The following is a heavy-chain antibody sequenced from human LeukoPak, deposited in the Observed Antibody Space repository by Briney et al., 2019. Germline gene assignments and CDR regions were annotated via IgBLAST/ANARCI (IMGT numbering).Heavy chain of an antibody. J-gene: IGHJ4*02. CDR1: GFTFSNAC. V-gene: IGHV3-23*01. D-gene: IGHD2-2*01. CDR3: AHGAMYQLDY. Sequence: GGSLRLSCAASGFTFSNACMSWVRQAPGKGLEWVSGIIGGGGSTYYADSVKGRFTISGDNSRNTLFLQMNSLRAEDTAVYYCAHGAMYQLDYWGEGTLVTVSS. CDR2: IIGGGGST.